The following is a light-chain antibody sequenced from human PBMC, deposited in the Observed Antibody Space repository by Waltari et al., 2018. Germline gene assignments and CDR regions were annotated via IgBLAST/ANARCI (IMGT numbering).Light chain of an antibody. J-gene: IGLJ2*01. Sequence: QSALTQPASVSGSPGQSITIPRTGTSSDVGGYNYVSWYQQHPGKAPKLMIYDVSNRPSGVSNRFSGSKSGNTASLTISGLQAEDEADYYCSSYTSSSTVFGGGTKLTVL. V-gene: IGLV2-14*01. CDR3: SSYTSSSTV. CDR2: DVS. CDR1: SSDVGGYNY.